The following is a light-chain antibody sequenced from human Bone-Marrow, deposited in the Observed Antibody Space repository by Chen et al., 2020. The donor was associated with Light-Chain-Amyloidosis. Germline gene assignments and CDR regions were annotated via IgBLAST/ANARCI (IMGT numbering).Light chain of an antibody. Sequence: QSVLTQQPSASGTPGQRVTISCSGASSNIVINYVDWYQLFPGAAPNLLIHRKNVRPSGVPDRWSASKSGTSAIRAISGHRSEDEADYFCAAWGGSLSGYVFGTGTKLIVL. J-gene: IGLJ1*01. V-gene: IGLV1-47*01. CDR2: RKN. CDR3: AAWGGSLSGYV. CDR1: SSNIVINY.